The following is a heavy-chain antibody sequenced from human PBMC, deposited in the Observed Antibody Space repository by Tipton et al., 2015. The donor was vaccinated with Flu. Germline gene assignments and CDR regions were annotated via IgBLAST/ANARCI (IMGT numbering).Heavy chain of an antibody. CDR1: GFTFSTYG. CDR2: ISNDGSNE. CDR3: ARGLYGSGSYQRRYFDY. V-gene: IGHV3-30*03. Sequence: SLRLSCAASGFTFSTYGMHWVRQAPGKGLEWVAVISNDGSNEYYADSVKGRFTISRDNSKNTLYLQMNSLRAEDTAVYYCARGLYGSGSYQRRYFDYWGQGTLVTVSS. D-gene: IGHD3-10*01. J-gene: IGHJ4*02.